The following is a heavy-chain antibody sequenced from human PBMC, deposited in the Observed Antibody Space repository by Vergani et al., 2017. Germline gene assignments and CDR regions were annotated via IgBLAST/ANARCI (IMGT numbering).Heavy chain of an antibody. Sequence: QLQLQESGPGLVKPSETLSLTCTVSGGSISSSSYYWGWIRQPPGKGLEWIGSIYYSGSTYYNPSLKSRVTISVDTSKNQFSLKLSSVTAADTAVYYCARDGSIAVAGICRAYAFEIWGQGTMVTVSS. D-gene: IGHD6-19*01. CDR3: ARDGSIAVAGICRAYAFEI. CDR2: IYYSGST. J-gene: IGHJ3*02. V-gene: IGHV4-39*07. CDR1: GGSISSSSYY.